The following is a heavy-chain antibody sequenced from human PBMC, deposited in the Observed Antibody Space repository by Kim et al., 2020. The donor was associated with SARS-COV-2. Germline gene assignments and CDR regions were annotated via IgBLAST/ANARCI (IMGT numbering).Heavy chain of an antibody. CDR1: GFTFSSYA. V-gene: IGHV3-23*01. D-gene: IGHD3-22*01. CDR3: AKDPSLEYDSSGYYRTGAFDI. CDR2: ISGSGGST. Sequence: GGSLRLSCAASGFTFSSYAMSWVRQAPGKGLEWVSAISGSGGSTYYADSVKGRFTISRDNSKNTLYLQMNSLRAEDTAVYYCAKDPSLEYDSSGYYRTGAFDIWGQGTMVTVSS. J-gene: IGHJ3*02.